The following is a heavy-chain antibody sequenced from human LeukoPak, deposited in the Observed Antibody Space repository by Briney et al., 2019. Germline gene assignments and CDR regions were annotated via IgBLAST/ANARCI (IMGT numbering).Heavy chain of an antibody. J-gene: IGHJ4*02. Sequence: PGGSLRLSCAASGFTFSSYAMSWVRQAPGKGLEWVSAISGSGGSTYYADSVKGRFTISRDNSKNTLYLQMNSLRAEDTAVYYCAKAPHITMIVVVPLDYWGQGTLVTVSS. CDR1: GFTFSSYA. V-gene: IGHV3-23*01. CDR3: AKAPHITMIVVVPLDY. D-gene: IGHD3-22*01. CDR2: ISGSGGST.